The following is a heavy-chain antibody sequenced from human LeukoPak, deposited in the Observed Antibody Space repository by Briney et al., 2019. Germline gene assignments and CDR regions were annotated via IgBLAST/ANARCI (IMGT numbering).Heavy chain of an antibody. CDR2: INPSGGST. CDR1: GYTFTSYY. V-gene: IGHV1-46*01. J-gene: IGHJ4*02. D-gene: IGHD6-13*01. Sequence: ASVKVSCKASGYTFTSYYMHWVRQAPGQGLEWMGIINPSGGSTSYAQKFQGRVTMTRDTSISTAYMELSRLRSDDTAVYYCARVLSGYSSSWSPPDYWGQGTLVTVSS. CDR3: ARVLSGYSSSWSPPDY.